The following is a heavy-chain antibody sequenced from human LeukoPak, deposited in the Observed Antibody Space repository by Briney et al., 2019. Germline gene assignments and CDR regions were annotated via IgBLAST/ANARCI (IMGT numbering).Heavy chain of an antibody. D-gene: IGHD3-22*01. V-gene: IGHV3-30-3*01. CDR2: ISYDGSNK. CDR1: GFTFSSYA. Sequence: GRSLRLSCAASGFTFSSYAMHRVRQAPGKGLEWVAVISYDGSNKYYADSVKGRFTISRDNSKKTLYLQMNSLRAEDTAVYYCARDGSPNYYDSSGYYYWGQGTLVTVSS. J-gene: IGHJ4*02. CDR3: ARDGSPNYYDSSGYYY.